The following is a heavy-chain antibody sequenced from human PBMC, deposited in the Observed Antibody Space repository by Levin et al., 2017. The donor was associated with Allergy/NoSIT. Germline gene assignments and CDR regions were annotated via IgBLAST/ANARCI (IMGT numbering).Heavy chain of an antibody. CDR1: GFTFSSFA. CDR3: ARAYTSSGWGHFDY. J-gene: IGHJ4*02. CDR2: ISYDGSNK. Sequence: AGGSLRLSCAASGFTFSSFAMHWVRQAPGKGLEWVAVISYDGSNKYYADSVKGRFTISRDNSKNTLYLEMNSLRSEDTAVYYCARAYTSSGWGHFDYWGQGALVTVSS. D-gene: IGHD6-19*01. V-gene: IGHV3-30-3*01.